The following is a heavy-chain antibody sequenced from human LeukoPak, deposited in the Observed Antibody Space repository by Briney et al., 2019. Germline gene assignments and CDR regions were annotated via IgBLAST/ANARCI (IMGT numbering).Heavy chain of an antibody. V-gene: IGHV4-30-4*08. CDR2: IYYSGST. CDR3: ARGNGGNRAFDY. D-gene: IGHD4-23*01. Sequence: PSQTLSLTCTVSGGSISSGDYYWSWLRQPPGKGLEWIGYIYYSGSTYYNPPLKSRVTISVDTSKNQFSLKQSSVTAADTAVYYCARGNGGNRAFDYWGQGTLVTVSS. J-gene: IGHJ4*02. CDR1: GGSISSGDYY.